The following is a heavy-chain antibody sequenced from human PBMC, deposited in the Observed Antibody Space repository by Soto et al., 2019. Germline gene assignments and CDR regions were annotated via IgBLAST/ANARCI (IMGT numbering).Heavy chain of an antibody. V-gene: IGHV1-69*13. CDR2: IIPIFGTA. Sequence: RASVKVSCKASGGTFSSYAISWVRQAPGQGLEWMGGIIPIFGTANYAQKFQGRVTITADESTSTAYMELSSLRSEDTAVYYCASTRWGVVITGHYFDYWGQGTLVTVSS. CDR3: ASTRWGVVITGHYFDY. J-gene: IGHJ4*02. CDR1: GGTFSSYA. D-gene: IGHD3-22*01.